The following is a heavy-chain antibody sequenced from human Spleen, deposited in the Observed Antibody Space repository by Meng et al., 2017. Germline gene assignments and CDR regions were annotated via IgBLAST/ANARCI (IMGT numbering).Heavy chain of an antibody. J-gene: IGHJ5*02. D-gene: IGHD2-2*01. CDR2: IYHSGST. CDR1: GGSISISNW. Sequence: QVQLQESGPGLVKPSGTLSLTCAVSGGSISISNWWSWVRQPPGKGLEWIGEIYHSGSTNYNPSLKSRVTISVDKSKNQFSLKLSSVTAADTAVYYCARDPKPFCSSSSCYHWFDPWGQGTLVTVS. V-gene: IGHV4-4*02. CDR3: ARDPKPFCSSSSCYHWFDP.